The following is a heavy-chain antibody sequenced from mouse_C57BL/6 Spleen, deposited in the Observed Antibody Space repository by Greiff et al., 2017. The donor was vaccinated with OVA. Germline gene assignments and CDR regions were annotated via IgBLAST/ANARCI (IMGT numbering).Heavy chain of an antibody. J-gene: IGHJ1*03. CDR1: GYTFTSYW. D-gene: IGHD1-1*01. CDR3: ARCYYYGRSYAWYFDV. Sequence: QVQLQQPGAELVMPGASVKLSCKASGYTFTSYWMHWVKQRPGQGLEWIGEIDPSDSYTNYNQKFKGKSTLTVDKSSSTAYMHLSSLTSEDSAVYYCARCYYYGRSYAWYFDVWGTGTTVTVSS. V-gene: IGHV1-69*01. CDR2: IDPSDSYT.